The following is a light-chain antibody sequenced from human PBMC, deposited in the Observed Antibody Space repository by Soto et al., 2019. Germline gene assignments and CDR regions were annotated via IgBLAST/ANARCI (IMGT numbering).Light chain of an antibody. Sequence: QSVLTQPASVSGSPGQSITISCTGTSSDVGSYKLVSWYQQHPGKAPKLMISEVSKRPSGISDRFSGSKSGSTASLTISGLQAEDEADYYGCSYAGTSTHTVFGGGTKLTVL. CDR2: EVS. CDR1: SSDVGSYKL. V-gene: IGLV2-23*02. J-gene: IGLJ7*01. CDR3: CSYAGTSTHTV.